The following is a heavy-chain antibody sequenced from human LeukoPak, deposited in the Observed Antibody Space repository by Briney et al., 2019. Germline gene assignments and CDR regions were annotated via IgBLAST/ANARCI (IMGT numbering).Heavy chain of an antibody. CDR3: TTGVTMVRGVILGMDV. J-gene: IGHJ6*02. CDR2: IKSKTDGGTT. D-gene: IGHD3-10*01. V-gene: IGHV3-15*01. Sequence: GGSLRLSCAASGFTFSNAWMSWVRQAPGKGLEWVGRIKSKTDGGTTDYAAPVKGRFTISRDDSKNTLYLQMNSLKTEDTAVYYCTTGVTMVRGVILGMDVWGQGTTVTVSS. CDR1: GFTFSNAW.